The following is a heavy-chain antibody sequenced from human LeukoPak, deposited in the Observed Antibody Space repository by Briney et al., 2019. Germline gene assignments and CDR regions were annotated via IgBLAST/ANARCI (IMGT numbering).Heavy chain of an antibody. CDR2: ISYDGSNK. J-gene: IGHJ4*02. CDR3: AKDYCGGDCSYFDY. CDR1: GFTFSSYG. D-gene: IGHD2-21*02. V-gene: IGHV3-30*18. Sequence: GRSPRLSCAASGFTFSSYGMHWVRQAPGKGLEWVAVISYDGSNKYYADSVKGRFTISRDNSKNTLYLQMNSLRAEDTAVYYCAKDYCGGDCSYFDYWGQGTLVTVSS.